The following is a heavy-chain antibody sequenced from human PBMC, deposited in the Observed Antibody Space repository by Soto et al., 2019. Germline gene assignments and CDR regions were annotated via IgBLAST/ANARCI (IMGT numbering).Heavy chain of an antibody. V-gene: IGHV5-51*01. J-gene: IGHJ6*02. Sequence: GESLKISCKGSGYSFTSYWIGWVRQMPGKGLGWMGIIYPGDSDTRYSPSFQGQVTISADKSISTAYLQWSSLKASDTAMYYCARQSKVVVVAAAPRSYGMDVWGQGTTVTVSS. D-gene: IGHD2-15*01. CDR2: IYPGDSDT. CDR3: ARQSKVVVVAAAPRSYGMDV. CDR1: GYSFTSYW.